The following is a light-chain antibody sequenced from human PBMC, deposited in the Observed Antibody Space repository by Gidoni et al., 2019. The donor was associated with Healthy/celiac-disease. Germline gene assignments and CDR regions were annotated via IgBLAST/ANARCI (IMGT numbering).Light chain of an antibody. Sequence: DIQMTQSPSTLSASVGDRVTITCPASQRISSWLAWYQQKPGKAPKLLIYKASSLESGVPSRFSGSGSGTEFTLTISSLQPDDFATYYCQQYNSYSRTFGGGTKVEIK. J-gene: IGKJ4*01. CDR3: QQYNSYSRT. V-gene: IGKV1-5*03. CDR1: QRISSW. CDR2: KAS.